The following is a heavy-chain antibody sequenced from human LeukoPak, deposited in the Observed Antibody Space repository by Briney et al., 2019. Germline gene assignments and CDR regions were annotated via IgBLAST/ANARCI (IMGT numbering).Heavy chain of an antibody. CDR2: INTDGSYT. D-gene: IGHD3-9*01. V-gene: IGHV3-74*01. CDR1: GFTFSTFW. J-gene: IGHJ4*02. Sequence: PGGSLRLSCAASGFTFSTFWMHWVRQAPGKGLVWVSRINTDGSYTSYADSVKGRFTISRDNAKNTLYLQMNSLRAEDTAVYYCTKDLTGYHDYWGQGTLVSVSS. CDR3: TKDLTGYHDY.